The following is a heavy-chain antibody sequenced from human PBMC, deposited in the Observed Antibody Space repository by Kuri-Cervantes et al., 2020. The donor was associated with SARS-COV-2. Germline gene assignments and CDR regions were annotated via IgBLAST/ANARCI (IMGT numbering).Heavy chain of an antibody. D-gene: IGHD1-1*01. CDR2: ISSNGGST. J-gene: IGHJ4*02. CDR3: VRDGDHWNFDY. V-gene: IGHV3-64*04. Sequence: GGSLRLSCAASGFTFSGHWIHWVRQAPGKGLEYVSAISSNGGSTYYADSVKGRFTLSRDNAKNMLFLQMNSLRAEDTAVYYCVRDGDHWNFDYWGQGTLVTVSS. CDR1: GFTFSGHW.